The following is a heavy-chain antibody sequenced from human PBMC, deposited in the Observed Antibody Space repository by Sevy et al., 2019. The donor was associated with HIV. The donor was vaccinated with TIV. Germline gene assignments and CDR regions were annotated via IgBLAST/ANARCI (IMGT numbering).Heavy chain of an antibody. CDR3: ARGRRRDSSGWYSNSDWLAFDY. D-gene: IGHD6-19*01. CDR1: GFTLSSYS. V-gene: IGHV3-48*02. Sequence: GGSLRLSCAVSGFTLSSYSMNWVRQAPGKGLEWVSYISSSSSSIYYADSVKGRFTISRDNAKNSLYLQMNSLRDEDTAVYYCARGRRRDSSGWYSNSDWLAFDYWGQGTLVTVSS. J-gene: IGHJ4*02. CDR2: ISSSSSSI.